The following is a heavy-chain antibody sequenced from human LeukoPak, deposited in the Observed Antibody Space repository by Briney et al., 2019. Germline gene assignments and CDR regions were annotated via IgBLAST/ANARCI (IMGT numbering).Heavy chain of an antibody. V-gene: IGHV4-38-2*02. Sequence: SETLSLTCTVSGYSIRNGYNWGWIRLSPGKGLEWIGSIYYSGNTYYNASLKSQVSISIDTSKNQFSLRLTSVTAADTAVYYCARQTGSGLFILPGGQGTLVTVSS. CDR2: IYYSGNT. D-gene: IGHD3/OR15-3a*01. J-gene: IGHJ4*02. CDR1: GYSIRNGYN. CDR3: ARQTGSGLFILP.